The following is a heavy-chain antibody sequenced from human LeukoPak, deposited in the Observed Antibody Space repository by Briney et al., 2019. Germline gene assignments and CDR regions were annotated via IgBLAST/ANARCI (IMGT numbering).Heavy chain of an antibody. Sequence: GASVKVSCKASGYTFTSNHIHWVRQAPGEGLEWMAWINGAIGNTEYSQKFQARVTITRDTSASTAYMELSSLRSEDTAVYYCARSIIIVPNTSYYYYYMDVWGQGTTVTVSS. CDR2: INGAIGNT. J-gene: IGHJ6*02. CDR1: GYTFTSNH. CDR3: ARSIIIVPNTSYYYYYMDV. D-gene: IGHD2/OR15-2a*01. V-gene: IGHV1-3*01.